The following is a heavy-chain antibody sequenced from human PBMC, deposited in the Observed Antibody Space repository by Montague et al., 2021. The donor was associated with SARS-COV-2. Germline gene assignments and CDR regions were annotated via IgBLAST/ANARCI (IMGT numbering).Heavy chain of an antibody. V-gene: IGHV3-7*03. CDR3: ARDNEWEPHLDY. Sequence: SLRLSCAVSGFTFSSYWMTWVRQAPGKGLEWVANIKQDGSEKYYVDSVKGRFTISRDNAKNSLYLQMNSLRAEDTAVYYCARDNEWEPHLDYWGQGTLVTVSS. CDR2: IKQDGSEK. J-gene: IGHJ4*02. CDR1: GFTFSSYW. D-gene: IGHD1-26*01.